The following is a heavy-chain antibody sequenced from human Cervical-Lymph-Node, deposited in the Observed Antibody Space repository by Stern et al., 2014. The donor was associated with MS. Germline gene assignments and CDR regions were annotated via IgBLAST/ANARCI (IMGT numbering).Heavy chain of an antibody. CDR2: MNPNSGNT. CDR1: GYTFTSYD. CDR3: FVHFPDN. V-gene: IGHV1-8*01. Sequence: VQLEESGAEVKKPGASVKVSCKASGYTFTSYDINWVRQATGQGLEWMGWMNPNSGNTAYAQKFQGRVTMTRNTSISTAYMELNSLRSEDTAVYYCFVHFPDNWGQGTLVTVSS. D-gene: IGHD1-1*01. J-gene: IGHJ4*02.